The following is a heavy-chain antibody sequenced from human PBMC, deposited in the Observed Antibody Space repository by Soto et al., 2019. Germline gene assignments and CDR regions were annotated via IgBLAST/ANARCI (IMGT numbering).Heavy chain of an antibody. V-gene: IGHV3-48*03. CDR3: VYGYYFDY. Sequence: SGGSLRLSCVASGFSFSSYEMNWVRQAPGKGLEWVSFISSSGTTIYYADSVKGRFTISRDNAKNSLYLQMNSLRAEDTAVYYCVYGYYFDYWGQGTLVTVSS. J-gene: IGHJ4*02. D-gene: IGHD3-10*01. CDR1: GFSFSSYE. CDR2: ISSSGTTI.